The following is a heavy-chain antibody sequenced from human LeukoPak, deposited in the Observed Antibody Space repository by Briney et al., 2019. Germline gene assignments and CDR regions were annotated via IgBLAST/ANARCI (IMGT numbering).Heavy chain of an antibody. Sequence: GGSLRLSCAASGFTFSSYAMSWVRQAPGKGLEWVSAISGSGGSTYYADSVKGRFTISRDNSKNTLYLQMDSLRAEDTAVYYCAKDPGDWGYFDYWGQGTLVTVSS. D-gene: IGHD2-21*02. V-gene: IGHV3-23*01. CDR1: GFTFSSYA. J-gene: IGHJ4*02. CDR3: AKDPGDWGYFDY. CDR2: ISGSGGST.